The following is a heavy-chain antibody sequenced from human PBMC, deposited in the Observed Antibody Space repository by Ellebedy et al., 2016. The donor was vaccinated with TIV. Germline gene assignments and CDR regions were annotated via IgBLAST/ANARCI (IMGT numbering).Heavy chain of an antibody. D-gene: IGHD1-26*01. CDR3: ASKGATTWEYFDH. J-gene: IGHJ4*02. CDR1: GFTFSSYS. V-gene: IGHV3-7*03. Sequence: GGSLRLXXAASGFTFSSYSMTWVRQAPGKGLEWVANIKQDGSEKYYVDSVKGRFTISRDNAKNSLYLQLNSLSAEDTALYYCASKGATTWEYFDHWGRGNLVTVSS. CDR2: IKQDGSEK.